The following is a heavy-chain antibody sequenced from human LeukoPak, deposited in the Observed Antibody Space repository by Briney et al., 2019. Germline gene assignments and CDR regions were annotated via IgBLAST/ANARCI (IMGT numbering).Heavy chain of an antibody. CDR3: AHQCSSSWYGWFDP. Sequence: ESGPTLVNPTQALTLTCTFSGFSLSTSEVGVGWIHQPPGKALEWLALIYWDDDKRYSPSLKSRLTITKDTSKNQVVLTMTNMDPVDTATYYCAHQCSSSWYGWFDPWGQGTLVTVSS. CDR2: IYWDDDK. D-gene: IGHD6-13*01. V-gene: IGHV2-5*02. J-gene: IGHJ5*02. CDR1: GFSLSTSEVG.